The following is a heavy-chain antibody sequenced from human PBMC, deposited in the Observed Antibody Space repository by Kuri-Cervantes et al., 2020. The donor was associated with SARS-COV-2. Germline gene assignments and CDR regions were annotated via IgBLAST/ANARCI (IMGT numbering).Heavy chain of an antibody. CDR1: GFTFSGYS. CDR3: AKPGSVRGIIREDHYGLDV. J-gene: IGHJ6*02. D-gene: IGHD3-10*01. CDR2: ISYDGRDT. Sequence: GESLKISCAASGFTFSGYSMNWIRQAPGKGLEWVAVISYDGRDTYYGDSVKGRFTISRDNSKNTLYLQMNSLRPEDTGVYYCAKPGSVRGIIREDHYGLDVWGQGTTVTVSS. V-gene: IGHV3-30*18.